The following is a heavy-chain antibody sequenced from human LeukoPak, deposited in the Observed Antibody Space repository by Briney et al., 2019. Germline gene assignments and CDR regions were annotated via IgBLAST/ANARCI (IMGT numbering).Heavy chain of an antibody. V-gene: IGHV1-2*02. D-gene: IGHD6-6*01. CDR2: INPNSGGT. CDR1: GYTFTGYY. J-gene: IGHJ4*02. CDR3: ARTRVRGSSSQVDY. Sequence: SVKVSCKASGYTFTGYYMHWVRQAPGQGLAWMGWINPNSGGTNYAQKFQGRVTMTRDTSISTAYMELSRLRSDDTAVYYCARTRVRGSSSQVDYWGQGTLVTVSS.